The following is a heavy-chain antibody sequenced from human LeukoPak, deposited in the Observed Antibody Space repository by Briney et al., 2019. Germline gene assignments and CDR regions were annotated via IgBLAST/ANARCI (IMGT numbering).Heavy chain of an antibody. CDR1: GYTFTSYG. Sequence: ASVKVSCKASGYTFTSYGISWVRQAPGQGLEGMGWISAYNGNTNYAQKLQGRVTMTTDTSTSTAYMELRSLRSDDTAVYYCARVEYYYDSSGYQRGYYFDYWGQGTLVTVSS. V-gene: IGHV1-18*01. CDR2: ISAYNGNT. J-gene: IGHJ4*02. CDR3: ARVEYYYDSSGYQRGYYFDY. D-gene: IGHD3-22*01.